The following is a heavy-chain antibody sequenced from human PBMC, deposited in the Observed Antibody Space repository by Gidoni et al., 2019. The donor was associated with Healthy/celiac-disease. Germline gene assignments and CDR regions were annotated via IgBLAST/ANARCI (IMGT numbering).Heavy chain of an antibody. CDR2: INSNGGST. Sequence: EVQLVESVGGLVQPRGSLRLSCAASGFTFSTYAMHCVRQAPGKGLEYVSGINSNGGSTHYANSVKGRFTISRDNSKNTLYLQMGSLRAEDMAVYYCARKVGGAYDYWGQGTLVTVSS. CDR3: ARKVGGAYDY. CDR1: GFTFSTYA. V-gene: IGHV3-64*01. D-gene: IGHD2-15*01. J-gene: IGHJ4*02.